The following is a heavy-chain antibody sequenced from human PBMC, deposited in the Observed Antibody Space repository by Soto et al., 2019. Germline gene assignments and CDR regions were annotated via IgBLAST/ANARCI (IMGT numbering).Heavy chain of an antibody. CDR1: GFTFSGSA. V-gene: IGHV3-73*01. CDR3: ARHGYNYGGGYFDY. Sequence: PGVSLRLSCAASGFTFSGSAMHLVRQASGKGLEWVGRIRSKANSYATAYAASVKGRFTISRDDSKNTAYLQMNSLRAEDTAVYYCARHGYNYGGGYFDYWGQGTLVTVSS. J-gene: IGHJ4*02. CDR2: IRSKANSYAT. D-gene: IGHD5-18*01.